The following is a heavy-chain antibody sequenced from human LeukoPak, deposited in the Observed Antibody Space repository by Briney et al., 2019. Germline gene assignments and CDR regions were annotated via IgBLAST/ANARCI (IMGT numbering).Heavy chain of an antibody. D-gene: IGHD3-10*01. J-gene: IGHJ4*02. V-gene: IGHV1-18*01. CDR2: ISAYNGNT. CDR3: ARVLVSYGSGSYYNGLFDY. CDR1: GYTFTSYG. Sequence: GASVKVSCKASGYTFTSYGISWVRQAPGQGLEWMGWISAYNGNTNYAQKLQGRVTMTTDTSTSTAYMELRSLRSEDTAVYYCARVLVSYGSGSYYNGLFDYWGQGTLVTVSS.